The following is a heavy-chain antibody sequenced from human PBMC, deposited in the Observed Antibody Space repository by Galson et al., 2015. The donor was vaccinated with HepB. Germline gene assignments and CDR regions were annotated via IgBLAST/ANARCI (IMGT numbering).Heavy chain of an antibody. CDR1: GFTFSTFA. J-gene: IGHJ6*02. V-gene: IGHV3-48*04. Sequence: SLRLSCAASGFTFSTFAMGWVRQAPGKGLAWVSYISGSSSSIYYADSVKGRFAISRDNAKKSLSLQTNSLRAEDTAVYYCARDVGDFYYYGMDVWGQGTTVTVSS. D-gene: IGHD1-26*01. CDR2: ISGSSSSI. CDR3: ARDVGDFYYYGMDV.